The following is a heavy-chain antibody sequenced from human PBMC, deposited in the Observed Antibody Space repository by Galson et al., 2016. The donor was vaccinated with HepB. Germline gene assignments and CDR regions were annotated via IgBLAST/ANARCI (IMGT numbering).Heavy chain of an antibody. J-gene: IGHJ3*02. Sequence: SLRLSCAASGFTFSSYSMNWVRQAPGKGLEWVSGISGGGGLTHYRHSVRGRFTISRDNSKNTLYLQMINLRAEDTAIYYCARCLQDITGDDAFDIWGRGTMVTVSP. CDR3: ARCLQDITGDDAFDI. CDR1: GFTFSSYS. D-gene: IGHD1-14*01. V-gene: IGHV3-23*01. CDR2: ISGGGGLT.